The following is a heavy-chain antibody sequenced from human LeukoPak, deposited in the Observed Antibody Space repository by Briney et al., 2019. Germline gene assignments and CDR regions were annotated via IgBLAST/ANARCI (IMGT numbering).Heavy chain of an antibody. CDR2: IRHTGQT. CDR1: GGSFSSFH. D-gene: IGHD3-10*01. CDR3: ARKTIWFGDRWFDP. Sequence: SETLPLTCAVYGGSFSSFHWSWIRQPPGKELEWIGEIRHTGQTNYNPSLKSRVTISVDTSKNQFSLNMSSVTAADTAVYYCARKTIWFGDRWFDPWGQGTLVTVSS. J-gene: IGHJ5*02. V-gene: IGHV4-34*01.